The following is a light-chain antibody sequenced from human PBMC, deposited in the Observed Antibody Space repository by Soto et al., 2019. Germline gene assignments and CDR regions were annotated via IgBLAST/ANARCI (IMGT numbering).Light chain of an antibody. CDR1: SSDVGGYNY. CDR3: CSYAGSYTLV. Sequence: QSALTQPRSVPGSPGQSVTISCTGTSSDVGGYNYVSWYQQHPGKAPKVMIYDVSKRPSGVPDRFSGSKSDNTASLTISGLQAEDEADYYCCSYAGSYTLVFGGGTKLTVL. V-gene: IGLV2-11*01. J-gene: IGLJ2*01. CDR2: DVS.